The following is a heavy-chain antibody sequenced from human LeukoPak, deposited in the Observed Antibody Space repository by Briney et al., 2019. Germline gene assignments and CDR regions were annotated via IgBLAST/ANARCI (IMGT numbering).Heavy chain of an antibody. V-gene: IGHV1-24*01. CDR2: FDPEDGET. J-gene: IGHJ4*02. CDR1: GYTLTELS. CDR3: ARNLNGYSSSCPDY. Sequence: ASVKVSCKVSGYTLTELSMHWVRQAPGKGLEWMGGFDPEDGETIYAQKFQGRVTMTEDTSTDTAYMELRSLRSDDTAVYYCARNLNGYSSSCPDYWGQGTLVTVSS. D-gene: IGHD6-13*01.